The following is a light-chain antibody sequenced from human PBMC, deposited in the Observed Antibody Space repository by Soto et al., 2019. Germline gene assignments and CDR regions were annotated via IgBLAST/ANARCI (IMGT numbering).Light chain of an antibody. CDR2: AAS. J-gene: IGKJ1*01. Sequence: DIQMTQSPSSLSASVGDRVTITCRASQSISSYLNWYQQKPGKATKLLIYAASSLQSGVPSRFSGSGSGTDFTLTISNLQPEDIATYYCKKYASEPRGTFGQGTKV. CDR3: KKYASEPRGT. CDR1: QSISSY. V-gene: IGKV1-39*01.